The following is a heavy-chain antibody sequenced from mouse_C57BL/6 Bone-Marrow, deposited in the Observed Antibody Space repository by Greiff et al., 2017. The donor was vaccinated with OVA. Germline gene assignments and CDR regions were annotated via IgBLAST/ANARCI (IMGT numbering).Heavy chain of an antibody. CDR3: ARRDYSNYGFAY. CDR1: GFTFSSYG. J-gene: IGHJ3*01. V-gene: IGHV5-6*02. CDR2: ISSGGSYT. Sequence: DVMLVESGGDLVKPGGSLKLSCAASGFTFSSYGMSWVRQTPDKRLEWVATISSGGSYTYYPDRVKGRFTISRDNAKNTLYLQMSSLKSEDTAMYYGARRDYSNYGFAYWGQGTLVTVSA. D-gene: IGHD2-5*01.